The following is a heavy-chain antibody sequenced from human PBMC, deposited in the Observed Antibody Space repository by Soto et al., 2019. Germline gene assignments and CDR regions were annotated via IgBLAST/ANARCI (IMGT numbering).Heavy chain of an antibody. CDR1: GFTFSSYS. V-gene: IGHV3-48*02. D-gene: IGHD6-19*01. CDR3: AREDSSGWYGAFDI. CDR2: ISSSSSTI. Sequence: GGSLRLSCAASGFTFSSYSMNWVRQAPGKGLEWVSYISSSSSTIYYADSVKGRFTISRDNAKNPLYLQMNSLRDEDTAVYYCAREDSSGWYGAFDIWGQGTMVTVSS. J-gene: IGHJ3*02.